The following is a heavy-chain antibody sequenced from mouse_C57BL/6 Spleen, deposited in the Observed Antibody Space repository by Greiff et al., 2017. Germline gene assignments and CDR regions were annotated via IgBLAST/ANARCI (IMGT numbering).Heavy chain of an antibody. D-gene: IGHD1-1*01. CDR2: IYPGSGST. J-gene: IGHJ4*01. CDR1: GYTFTSYW. CDR3: AKDTTVYYYAMDY. Sequence: VQLQQPGAELVKPGASVKMSCKASGYTFTSYWITWVKQRPGQGLEWIGDIYPGSGSTNYNEKFKSKATLTVDTSSSTAYMQLSSLTSEDSAVYYCAKDTTVYYYAMDYWGQGTSVTVSS. V-gene: IGHV1-55*01.